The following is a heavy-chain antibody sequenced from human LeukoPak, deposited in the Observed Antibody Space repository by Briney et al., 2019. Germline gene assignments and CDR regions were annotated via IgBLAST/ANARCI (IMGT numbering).Heavy chain of an antibody. CDR3: ARGLGQQLVQTAFDI. D-gene: IGHD6-13*01. CDR2: IKQDGSEK. Sequence: PGGSLRLSCAASGFTFSSYAMSWVRQAPGKGLEWVANIKQDGSEKYYVDSVKGRFTISRDNAKNSLYLQMDSLRAEDTAVYYCARGLGQQLVQTAFDIWGQGTMVTVSS. V-gene: IGHV3-7*01. J-gene: IGHJ3*02. CDR1: GFTFSSYA.